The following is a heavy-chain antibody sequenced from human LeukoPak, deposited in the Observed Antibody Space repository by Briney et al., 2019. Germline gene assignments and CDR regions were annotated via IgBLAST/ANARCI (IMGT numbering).Heavy chain of an antibody. CDR1: GYTFTSYA. V-gene: IGHV1-69*06. D-gene: IGHD4-17*01. CDR3: ARVTIYGDYLENWFDP. J-gene: IGHJ5*02. CDR2: IIPIFATT. Sequence: SVKVSCKASGYTFTSYAISWVRQAPGQGLEWMGGIIPIFATTNYAQKFQGRVTITADKSTNTAYMELSSLRSEDTAVYYCARVTIYGDYLENWFDPWGQGTLVTVSS.